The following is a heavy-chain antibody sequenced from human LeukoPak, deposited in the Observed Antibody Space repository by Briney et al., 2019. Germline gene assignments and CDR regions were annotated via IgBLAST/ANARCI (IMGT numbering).Heavy chain of an antibody. Sequence: SETLSLTCTVSGGSISNYYWNWIRQPPGKGLEWIGFIYSSGTTNYNPSLKSRLSFSIDTSKNQFSLKLTSMTAADTAVYYCARDSSEMSYNYYYYYMDVWGKGTTVTVSS. J-gene: IGHJ6*03. V-gene: IGHV4-59*01. CDR1: GGSISNYY. CDR2: IYSSGTT. D-gene: IGHD2-2*01. CDR3: ARDSSEMSYNYYYYYMDV.